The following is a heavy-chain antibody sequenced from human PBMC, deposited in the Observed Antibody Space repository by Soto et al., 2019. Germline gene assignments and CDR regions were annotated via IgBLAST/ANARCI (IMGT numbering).Heavy chain of an antibody. CDR2: MKPNSGNT. Sequence: QVQLVQSGAEVKKPGASVKVSCKASGYTFTSYDINWVRQATGQGLEWMGWMKPNSGNTGYAQKFQGRVTMTRNTSISTAYKELSRLRSEDTALYYCASETVTYGLWGQGTLVTVSS. J-gene: IGHJ4*02. CDR3: ASETVTYGL. V-gene: IGHV1-8*01. CDR1: GYTFTSYD. D-gene: IGHD4-17*01.